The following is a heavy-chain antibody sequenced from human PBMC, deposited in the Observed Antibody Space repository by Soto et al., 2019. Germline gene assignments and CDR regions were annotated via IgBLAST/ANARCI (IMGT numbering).Heavy chain of an antibody. V-gene: IGHV3-23*01. J-gene: IGHJ3*02. D-gene: IGHD3-9*01. CDR1: GFTFSSYA. Sequence: HPGGSLRLSCATSGFTFSSYAMSWVRQAPGKGLEWVSAISGSGGSTYYADSVKGRFTISRDNSKNTLYLQMNSLRAEDTAVYYFAKRGWGLTGSPPHAFDIWGQGTMVTVSS. CDR2: ISGSGGST. CDR3: AKRGWGLTGSPPHAFDI.